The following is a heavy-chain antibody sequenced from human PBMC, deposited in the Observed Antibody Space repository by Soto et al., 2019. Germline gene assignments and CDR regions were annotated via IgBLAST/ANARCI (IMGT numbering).Heavy chain of an antibody. CDR3: ARTNWGPYYYYGMDV. CDR1: GFTFIDYS. Sequence: PGGSLRLSCAAAGFTFIDYSMSWIRQAPGKEMEWVAYISSSGTTIYYADSVKGRFTISRDNAKNSLYLQMNSLRAEDTAVYYCARTNWGPYYYYGMDVWGQGTTVTVFS. CDR2: ISSSGTTI. D-gene: IGHD7-27*01. J-gene: IGHJ6*02. V-gene: IGHV3-11*01.